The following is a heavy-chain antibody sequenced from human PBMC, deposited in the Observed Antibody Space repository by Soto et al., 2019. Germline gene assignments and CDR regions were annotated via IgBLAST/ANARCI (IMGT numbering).Heavy chain of an antibody. CDR1: GFTFSSYS. V-gene: IGHV3-48*02. J-gene: IGHJ4*02. D-gene: IGHD6-6*01. CDR3: ARDVEGYSSSSLIAFAY. CDR2: ISSSSSTI. Sequence: PGGSLRLSCAASGFTFSSYSMNWVRQAPGKGLEWVSYISSSSSTIYYADSVKGRFTISRDNAKNSLYLQMNSLRDEDTAVYYCARDVEGYSSSSLIAFAYWGQGTLVTVSS.